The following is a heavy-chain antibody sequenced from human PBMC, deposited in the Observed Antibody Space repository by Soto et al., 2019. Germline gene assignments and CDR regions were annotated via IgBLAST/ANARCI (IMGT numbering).Heavy chain of an antibody. CDR3: SRVPGNFWSGYYKGFDY. D-gene: IGHD3-3*01. J-gene: IGHJ4*02. V-gene: IGHV6-1*01. CDR2: TYYRSKWYN. Sequence: SQTLSLTCAISGDIVSSNSAAWNWIRQSPSRGLEWLGRTYYRSKWYNDYAVSVKSRITINPDTSKNQFSLQLNSVTPEDTAVYYCSRVPGNFWSGYYKGFDYWGQGTLVTVSS. CDR1: GDIVSSNSAA.